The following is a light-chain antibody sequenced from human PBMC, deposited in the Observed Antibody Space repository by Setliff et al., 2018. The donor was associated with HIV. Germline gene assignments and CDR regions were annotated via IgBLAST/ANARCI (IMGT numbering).Light chain of an antibody. V-gene: IGLV2-14*01. CDR1: SSDVGGYNY. J-gene: IGLJ1*01. Sequence: QSALAQPASVSGSPGQSIAISCTGNSSDVGGYNYVSWYQQHPGKAPQLMIYEVSNRPSGVSNRFSGAKSGNTASLTISGLQAEDEADYYGSSFTSSSTYVFGSGTKVTVL. CDR2: EVS. CDR3: SSFTSSSTYV.